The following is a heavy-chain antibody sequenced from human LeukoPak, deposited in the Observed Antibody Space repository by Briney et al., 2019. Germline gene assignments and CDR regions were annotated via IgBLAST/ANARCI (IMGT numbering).Heavy chain of an antibody. CDR2: IKEDGGEK. Sequence: RRWALRVTCPSSGFTLSSYWRSWVRQAGSKGREWVAIIKEDGGEKDYVDSVKGRFTISRDNAKNSLYLQINSLRAEDTAVYYCATYSSSWGRIDYWGQGTLVTVSS. V-gene: IGHV3-7*01. D-gene: IGHD6-13*01. J-gene: IGHJ4*02. CDR3: ATYSSSWGRIDY. CDR1: GFTLSSYW.